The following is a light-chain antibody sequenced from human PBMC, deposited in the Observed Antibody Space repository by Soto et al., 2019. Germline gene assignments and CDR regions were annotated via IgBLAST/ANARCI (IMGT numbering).Light chain of an antibody. CDR1: QSVSNW. CDR3: QQYKSFSPWT. CDR2: DAS. Sequence: DIQMTQSPSTLAASVGARVTISCRASQSVSNWLAWYQQKPGKAPKLLIYDASSLETGVPSRFTGSGSGTEFTLTINNLQPDDFATYFCQQYKSFSPWTFGQGTKVDIK. V-gene: IGKV1-5*01. J-gene: IGKJ1*01.